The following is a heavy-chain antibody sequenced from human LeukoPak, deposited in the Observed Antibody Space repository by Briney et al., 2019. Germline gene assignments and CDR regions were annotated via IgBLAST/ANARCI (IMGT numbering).Heavy chain of an antibody. CDR1: GFTVITND. CDR3: ARGVEPLAANTLAY. Sequence: GGSLRLSCAASGFTVITNDMTWVRQAPGKELEWVSVLYSDGNTKYADSVQGRFTISRDNSKNTLYLKMNSLSPDDTAVYYCARGVEPLAANTLAYWGQGTLVTVSS. V-gene: IGHV3-53*01. CDR2: LYSDGNT. D-gene: IGHD1-14*01. J-gene: IGHJ4*02.